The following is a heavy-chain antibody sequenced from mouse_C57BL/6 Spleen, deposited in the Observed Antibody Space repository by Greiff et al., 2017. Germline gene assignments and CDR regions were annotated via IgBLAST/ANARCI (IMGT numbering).Heavy chain of an antibody. J-gene: IGHJ1*03. V-gene: IGHV14-3*01. Sequence: EVQLQQSVAELVRPGASVKLSCTASGFNIKHTYMHWVKQRPEQGLEWIGRIDPANGNNKYAPKFQGKATITADTSSNTAYLQLSSLTSEDTAIYYCARFSTVVAPFDVWGTGTTVTVSS. CDR2: IDPANGNN. CDR3: ARFSTVVAPFDV. D-gene: IGHD1-1*01. CDR1: GFNIKHTY.